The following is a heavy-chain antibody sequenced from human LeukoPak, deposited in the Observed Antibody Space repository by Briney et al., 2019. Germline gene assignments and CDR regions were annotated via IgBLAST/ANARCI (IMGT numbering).Heavy chain of an antibody. D-gene: IGHD3-9*01. V-gene: IGHV4-4*02. CDR3: ASRRLLTGYHTPDY. Sequence: SGTLSLTCAVSGGSISSSNWWSWVRQPPGKGLEWIGEFYHSGSTNYNPPLKSRVTMSVDKSKNQFSLKLSSVTAADTAVYYCASRRLLTGYHTPDYWGQGTLVTVSS. CDR2: FYHSGST. J-gene: IGHJ4*02. CDR1: GGSISSSNW.